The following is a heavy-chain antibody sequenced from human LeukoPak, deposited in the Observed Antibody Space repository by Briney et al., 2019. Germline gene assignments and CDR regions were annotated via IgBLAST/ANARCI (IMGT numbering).Heavy chain of an antibody. Sequence: SETLSLTCTVSGGSISTYYGSWIRQPPGKGLEWIGYIYYSGSTNYNPSLKSRVTISVDTSKKQFSLKLSSVTAADTAVYYCAREYYYDSSGYYPPHAFDIWGQGTMVTVSS. V-gene: IGHV4-59*01. CDR2: IYYSGST. CDR3: AREYYYDSSGYYPPHAFDI. D-gene: IGHD3-22*01. CDR1: GGSISTYY. J-gene: IGHJ3*02.